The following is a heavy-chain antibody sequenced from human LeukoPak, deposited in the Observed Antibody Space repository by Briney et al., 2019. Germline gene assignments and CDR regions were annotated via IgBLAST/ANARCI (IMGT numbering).Heavy chain of an antibody. D-gene: IGHD1-26*01. J-gene: IGHJ4*02. CDR1: GGTFSSYA. Sequence: GSSVKVSCKASGGTFSSYAISWVRQAPGQGLEWMGRIIPIFGTANYAQKFQGRVTITTDESTSTAYMELSSLGSEDTAVYYCARGAQWELHYFDYWGQGTLVTVSS. V-gene: IGHV1-69*05. CDR2: IIPIFGTA. CDR3: ARGAQWELHYFDY.